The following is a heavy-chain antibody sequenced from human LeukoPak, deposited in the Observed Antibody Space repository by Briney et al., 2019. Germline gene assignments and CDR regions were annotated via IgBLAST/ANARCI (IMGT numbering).Heavy chain of an antibody. D-gene: IGHD6-6*01. CDR1: GFTFSSNY. J-gene: IGHJ4*02. CDR3: ATIAARRFDY. V-gene: IGHV3-66*01. Sequence: PGGSLRLSCAASGFTFSSNYLRWVRQAPGKGLEWVSVIFSGGSTYYADSVKGRFTLSRDNSRNTLYLQMNSLRAEDTAVYYCATIAARRFDYWGQGALVTVSS. CDR2: IFSGGST.